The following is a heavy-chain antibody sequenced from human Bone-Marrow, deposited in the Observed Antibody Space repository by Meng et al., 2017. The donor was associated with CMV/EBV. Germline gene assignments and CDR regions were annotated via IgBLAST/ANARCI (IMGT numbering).Heavy chain of an antibody. CDR3: ARDLSGLLYSSWTPGIVGAYYYGMDV. V-gene: IGHV1-2*02. J-gene: IGHJ6*02. CDR1: GYTFTGYY. CDR2: INPNSGGT. Sequence: ASVKVSCKASGYTFTGYYMHWVRQAPGQGLEWMGWINPNSGGTNYAQKFQGRVTMTRDTSISTAYMELSRLRSDDTAVYYCARDLSGLLYSSWTPGIVGAYYYGMDVWGQGTTVTVSS. D-gene: IGHD1-26*01.